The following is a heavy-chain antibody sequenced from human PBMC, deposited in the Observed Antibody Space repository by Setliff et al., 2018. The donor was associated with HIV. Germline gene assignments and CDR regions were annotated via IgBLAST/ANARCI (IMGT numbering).Heavy chain of an antibody. CDR1: GGSIGSGGYY. CDR2: IYHSGGV. Sequence: SETLSLTCTVSGGSIGSGGYYWSWVRQPPGKGLEWIGYIYHSGGVNYNPSLKGRGTISLDTSKNQFSLRLTSVTAADTAVYYCARRGYSGYASGWFGPWGLGTLVTVSS. CDR3: ARRGYSGYASGWFGP. D-gene: IGHD5-12*01. V-gene: IGHV4-61*08. J-gene: IGHJ5*02.